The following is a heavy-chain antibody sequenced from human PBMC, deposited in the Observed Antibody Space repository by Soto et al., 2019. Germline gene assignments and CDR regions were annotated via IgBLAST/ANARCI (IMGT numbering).Heavy chain of an antibody. J-gene: IGHJ6*03. D-gene: IGHD4-4*01. V-gene: IGHV4-39*01. CDR2: IYYSGST. CDR1: GGSISSSSYY. CDR3: ARLQAYYYYYMDV. Sequence: SETLSLTCTVSGGSISSSSYYWGWIRQPPGKGLEWIGSIYYSGSTYYNPSLKSRVTISVDTSKNQFSLKLSSVTAADTAVYYCARLQAYYYYYMDVWGKGTTVTV.